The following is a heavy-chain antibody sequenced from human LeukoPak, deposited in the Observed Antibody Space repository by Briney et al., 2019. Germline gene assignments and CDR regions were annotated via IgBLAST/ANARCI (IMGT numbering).Heavy chain of an antibody. CDR3: ANVVGGY. Sequence: AGGSLRLSCAVSGITFTTIDVSWVRLAPGKGLEWVSTITKSGRSTYYPDSVKGRFPISRDNSKDTLYLQMSSLRAEDTAVYYCANVVGGYWGQGTLVTVSS. CDR1: GITFTTID. D-gene: IGHD2-21*01. CDR2: ITKSGRST. J-gene: IGHJ4*02. V-gene: IGHV3-23*01.